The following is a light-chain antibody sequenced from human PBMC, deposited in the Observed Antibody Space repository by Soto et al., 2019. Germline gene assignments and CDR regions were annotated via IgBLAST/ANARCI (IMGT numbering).Light chain of an antibody. J-gene: IGKJ4*01. CDR3: QQYDNLPLT. CDR2: DAS. V-gene: IGKV1-33*01. Sequence: DIQMTQSPSSLSASVGDTITITCRVSQSVRSYLNWYQQKPGKAPKLLIYDASNLETGVPSRFSGSGSGTDFTFTISSLQPEDIATYYCQQYDNLPLTFGGGTKVDIK. CDR1: QSVRSY.